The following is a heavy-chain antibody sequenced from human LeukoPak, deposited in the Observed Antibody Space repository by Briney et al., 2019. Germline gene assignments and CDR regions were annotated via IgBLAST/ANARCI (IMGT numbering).Heavy chain of an antibody. Sequence: GGSLRLSCAASGFNFNSYGMHWVRQAPGRGLEWVAVMWYDGSKIYXAESVKGRFTISRDNSKNTLYLQMNSLRAEDTAVYYCARGLNVLDWGQGTLVTVSS. J-gene: IGHJ4*02. CDR1: GFNFNSYG. V-gene: IGHV3-33*01. D-gene: IGHD3-16*01. CDR3: ARGLNVLD. CDR2: MWYDGSKI.